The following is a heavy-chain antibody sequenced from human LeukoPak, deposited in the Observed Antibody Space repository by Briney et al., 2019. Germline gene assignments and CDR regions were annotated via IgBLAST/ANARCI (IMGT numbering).Heavy chain of an antibody. CDR2: IYRGGSS. CDR3: ASDLSTWFD. Sequence: GGSLRLSCVASGFIVSNNYMSWVRQAPGMGLEWVSTIYRGGSSFYADSVKGRFTISRDNSKNTLYLQMDSLRAEDTAVYYCASDLSTWFDWGQGTQVTVAS. CDR1: GFIVSNNY. D-gene: IGHD6-13*01. V-gene: IGHV3-66*01. J-gene: IGHJ4*02.